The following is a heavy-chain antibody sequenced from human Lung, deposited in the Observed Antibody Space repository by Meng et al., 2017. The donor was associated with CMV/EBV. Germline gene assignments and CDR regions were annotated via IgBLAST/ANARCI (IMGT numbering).Heavy chain of an antibody. Sequence: GGSLRLXCAASGFTFSSFSMNWVRQAPGKGLEWVSSISGGSNYIYYADSVKGRFTISRDNAKNSLYLQMNSLRAEDTAVYYCARNSFRGSGSYYNYWCQGTLVTVSS. CDR2: ISGGSNYI. J-gene: IGHJ4*02. V-gene: IGHV3-21*01. CDR1: GFTFSSFS. CDR3: ARNSFRGSGSYYNY. D-gene: IGHD3-10*01.